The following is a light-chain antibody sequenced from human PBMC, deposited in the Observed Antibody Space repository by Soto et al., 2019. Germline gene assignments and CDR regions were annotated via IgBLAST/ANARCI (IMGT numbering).Light chain of an antibody. J-gene: IGLJ1*01. V-gene: IGLV2-14*03. CDR3: TSYTSSTTVYV. Sequence: QSALTQPASVSGSPGQSIAISCTGVRTNIDADDDVSWYQQHPGQAPQLIIYDVYNRPSGVSHRFSGSKSGDSASLTISGLQAEDEADYYCTSYTSSTTVYVFGAGTKLTVL. CDR1: RTNIDADDD. CDR2: DVY.